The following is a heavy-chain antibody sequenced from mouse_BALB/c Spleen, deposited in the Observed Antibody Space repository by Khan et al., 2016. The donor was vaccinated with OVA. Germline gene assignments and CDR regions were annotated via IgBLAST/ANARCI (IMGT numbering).Heavy chain of an antibody. V-gene: IGHV3-2*02. Sequence: EVQLVETGPGLVKPSQSLSLTCTVTGYSITSDYAWNWIRQFPGNKLEWVGYISYSGRTSYNPSLKSRISITRDTSKNKFFLQLSSVTTEDTATYYCARSLTITTVVATDFDYWGQGTTLTVSS. D-gene: IGHD1-1*01. CDR2: ISYSGRT. CDR1: GYSITSDYA. J-gene: IGHJ2*01. CDR3: ARSLTITTVVATDFDY.